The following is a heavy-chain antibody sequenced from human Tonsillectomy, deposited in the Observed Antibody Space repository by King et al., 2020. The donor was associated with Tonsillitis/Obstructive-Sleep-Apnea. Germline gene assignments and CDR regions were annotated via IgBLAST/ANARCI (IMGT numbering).Heavy chain of an antibody. D-gene: IGHD3-22*01. CDR2: ISAYNGDT. V-gene: IGHV1-18*01. CDR3: ARDSRSHYYVTSCYYTFEY. CDR1: GYTFTTYG. J-gene: IGHJ4*02. Sequence: QLVQSGAEVKKPGASVKVSCKASGYTFTTYGISWVRQAPGQGLEWMGWISAYNGDTNYAQKLQDRVTMTTDTSTSTAYMEVRSLRSDDTAVYYCARDSRSHYYVTSCYYTFEYWGQATPVTLSS.